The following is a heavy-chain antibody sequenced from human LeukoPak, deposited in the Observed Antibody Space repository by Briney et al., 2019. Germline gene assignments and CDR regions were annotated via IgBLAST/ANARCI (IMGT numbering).Heavy chain of an antibody. CDR3: ARGQSNWYVCNY. CDR1: GYSXSRYG. V-gene: IGHV1-18*01. D-gene: IGHD6-13*01. CDR2: ISTYNGNT. Sequence: GASVKVSCKASGYSXSRYGISWVRQAPGQGLEWMGWISTYNGNTNYAQKFQGRVTMTTDTSTNTAYMELRSLRSDDTAVYYCARGQSNWYVCNYWGQGTLVTVSS. J-gene: IGHJ4*02.